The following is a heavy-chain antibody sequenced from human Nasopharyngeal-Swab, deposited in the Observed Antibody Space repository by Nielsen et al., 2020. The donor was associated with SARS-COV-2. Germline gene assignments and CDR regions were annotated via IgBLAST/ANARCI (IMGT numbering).Heavy chain of an antibody. CDR2: INPNSGGT. D-gene: IGHD3-10*01. Sequence: ASVKVSCKASGYTFTGYYMHWVRQAPGQGLEWMGWINPNSGGTNYAQKFQGWVTMTRDTSISTAYMELSRLRSDDTAVYYCARARITMVRGKEEHDAFDIWGQGTKVAVSS. CDR3: ARARITMVRGKEEHDAFDI. J-gene: IGHJ3*02. CDR1: GYTFTGYY. V-gene: IGHV1-2*04.